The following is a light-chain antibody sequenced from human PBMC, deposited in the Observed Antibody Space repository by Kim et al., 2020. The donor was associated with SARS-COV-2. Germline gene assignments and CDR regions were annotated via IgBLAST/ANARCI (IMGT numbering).Light chain of an antibody. CDR1: GSNIAENY. Sequence: GKTVTISCTRSGSNIAENYVQWYQQSPGSAPTTVFYEDNQRPSGVPDRFSASIDSSSNSASLTISALKTEDEADYYCQSYDGYTVIFGGGTQLTVL. CDR3: QSYDGYTVI. CDR2: EDN. V-gene: IGLV6-57*03. J-gene: IGLJ2*01.